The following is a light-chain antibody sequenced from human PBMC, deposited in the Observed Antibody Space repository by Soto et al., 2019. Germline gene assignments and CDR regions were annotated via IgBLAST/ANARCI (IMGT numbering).Light chain of an antibody. CDR2: GAS. J-gene: IGKJ5*01. CDR3: QQYGSSPIT. CDR1: QSVSSN. V-gene: IGKV3-20*01. Sequence: EIVLTQSPDTLSLSPGESATLSCRASQSVSSNLAWYQQKPGQAPGLLIYGASTRATGIPARFSGSGSGTEFTLTINRLEPEDFALYHCQQYGSSPITFGQGTRLEIK.